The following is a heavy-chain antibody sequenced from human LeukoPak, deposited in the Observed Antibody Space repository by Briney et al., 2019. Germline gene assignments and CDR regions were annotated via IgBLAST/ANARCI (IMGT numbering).Heavy chain of an antibody. J-gene: IGHJ4*02. D-gene: IGHD2-21*02. V-gene: IGHV4-59*01. Sequence: SETLSLTCTASGGSISSYYWSWIRQPPGKGLEWIGYIYYSGSTNYNPSLKSRVTISVDTSKNQFSLKLSSVTAADTAVYYCARGIVVVTAANFDYWGQGTLVTVSS. CDR2: IYYSGST. CDR1: GGSISSYY. CDR3: ARGIVVVTAANFDY.